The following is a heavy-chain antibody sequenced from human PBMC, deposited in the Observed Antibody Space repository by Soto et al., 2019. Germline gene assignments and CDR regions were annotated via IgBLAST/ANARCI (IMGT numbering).Heavy chain of an antibody. V-gene: IGHV1-69*02. Sequence: QVQLVQSGAEVKKPGSSVKVSCKASGGTFSSYTISWVRQAPGQGLEWMGRIIPILGIANYAQKFQGRVTITADKSTSTAYMELSSLRAEDTAVYYCARGVANEYCHFGWDYWVQGPLATVAS. CDR1: GGTFSSYT. CDR3: ARGVANEYCHFGWDY. D-gene: IGHD3-10*01. J-gene: IGHJ4*02. CDR2: IIPILGIA.